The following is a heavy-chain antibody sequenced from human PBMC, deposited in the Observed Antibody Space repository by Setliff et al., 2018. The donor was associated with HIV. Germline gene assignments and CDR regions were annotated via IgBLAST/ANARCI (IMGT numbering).Heavy chain of an antibody. V-gene: IGHV1-69*10. CDR2: IIPILGIA. J-gene: IGHJ5*02. CDR3: TRHRVVPAALNWFDP. D-gene: IGHD2-2*01. CDR1: GGTFSSYA. Sequence: SVKVSCKASGGTFSSYAINWVRQAPGQGLEWMGGIIPILGIANYAQKFQGRVTITADKSTSTAYMELSSLRSEDTAVYYCTRHRVVPAALNWFDPWGQGTLVTVSS.